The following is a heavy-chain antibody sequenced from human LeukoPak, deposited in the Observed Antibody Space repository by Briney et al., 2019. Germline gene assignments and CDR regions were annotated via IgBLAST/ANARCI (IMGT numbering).Heavy chain of an antibody. V-gene: IGHV3-23*01. CDR3: AKSLLTTASGTGRAFDI. J-gene: IGHJ3*02. CDR2: ISASGDVT. Sequence: GGSLRLSCAASGFTFSNYGMHWVRRAPGKGLEWVSGISASGDVTFHADPVKGRFTISRDNSKNTLYLQMNSLRAEDTAEYYCAKSLLTTASGTGRAFDIWGQGTMVTVSA. CDR1: GFTFSNYG. D-gene: IGHD1-26*01.